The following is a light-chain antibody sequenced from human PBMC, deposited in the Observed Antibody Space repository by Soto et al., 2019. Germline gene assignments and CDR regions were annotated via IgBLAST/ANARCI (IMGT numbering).Light chain of an antibody. CDR2: GNT. CDR3: QSYDSSLRGSV. Sequence: HSVLTQPPSVSGAPGQRVTISCTGSSSNLGAGYEVHWYQQLPGAAPKLLIYGNTNRPSGVPDRFSGSKSGTSASLAITGLQAGDEADYYCQSYDSSLRGSVFGGGTQLTVL. V-gene: IGLV1-40*01. CDR1: SSNLGAGYE. J-gene: IGLJ7*01.